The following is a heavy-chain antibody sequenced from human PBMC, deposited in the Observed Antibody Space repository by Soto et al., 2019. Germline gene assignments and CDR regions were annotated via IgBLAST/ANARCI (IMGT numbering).Heavy chain of an antibody. Sequence: GESLKISCKGSGYSFTTYWIGWVRQMPAKGLEWMGIIYPGDSDTRYDPSFQGQVTITADKTIATATPQWNSLKASNTAMYYCATGGYCSSTSCYNFYDCWGQGTLVTVSS. CDR1: GYSFTTYW. V-gene: IGHV5-51*01. D-gene: IGHD2-2*02. J-gene: IGHJ4*02. CDR3: ATGGYCSSTSCYNFYDC. CDR2: IYPGDSDT.